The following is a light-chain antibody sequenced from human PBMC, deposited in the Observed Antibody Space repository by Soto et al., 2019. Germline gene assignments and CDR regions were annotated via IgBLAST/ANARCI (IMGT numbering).Light chain of an antibody. Sequence: EIVLTQSPGTLSLSPGERATLSCRASQSVSSSSLAWYQQKPGQAPRLLIYGASSRATGIPDRFSGSGSGTAFTLTISRLEPEDFALFYCQQYGSSPYTFGQGTKLEIK. J-gene: IGKJ2*01. CDR2: GAS. V-gene: IGKV3-20*01. CDR1: QSVSSSS. CDR3: QQYGSSPYT.